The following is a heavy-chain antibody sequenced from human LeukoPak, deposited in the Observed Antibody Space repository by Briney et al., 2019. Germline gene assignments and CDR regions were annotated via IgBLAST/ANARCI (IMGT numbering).Heavy chain of an antibody. CDR3: ARGGYSYGIVDY. CDR2: VYSSGST. CDR1: GGSISSYY. J-gene: IGHJ4*02. D-gene: IGHD5-18*01. Sequence: SETLSLTCTVSGGSISSYYWSWIRQPAGKGLECIGRVYSSGSTNYNPSLKSRVTMSIDTSKNQFSLKLTSVTAADTAVYYCARGGYSYGIVDYWGQGTLVTVSS. V-gene: IGHV4-4*07.